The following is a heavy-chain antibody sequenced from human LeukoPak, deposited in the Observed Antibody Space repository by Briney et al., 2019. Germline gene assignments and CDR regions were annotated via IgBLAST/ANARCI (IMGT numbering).Heavy chain of an antibody. D-gene: IGHD5-24*01. CDR3: ARGNGEIADWFDP. Sequence: PGGSLRLSCAASGFTFSSYSMNWVRQAPGKGLEWVSYISSSSSTIYYADSVKGRFTISRDNAKNSLYLQMNSLRAEDTAVYYCARGNGEIADWFDPWGQGTLVTVSS. J-gene: IGHJ5*02. CDR2: ISSSSSTI. V-gene: IGHV3-48*04. CDR1: GFTFSSYS.